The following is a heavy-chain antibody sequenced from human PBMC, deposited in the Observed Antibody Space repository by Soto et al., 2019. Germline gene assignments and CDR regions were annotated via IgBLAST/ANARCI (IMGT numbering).Heavy chain of an antibody. Sequence: GGSLRLSCAASGFTFSSYSMNWVRQAPGKGLEWVSSISSSSSYIYYADSVKGRFTISRDNAKNSLYLQMNSLRAEDTAVYYCAKGYCSSTSCHEYFQHWGQGTLVTVLL. V-gene: IGHV3-21*01. D-gene: IGHD2-2*01. CDR3: AKGYCSSTSCHEYFQH. CDR1: GFTFSSYS. J-gene: IGHJ1*01. CDR2: ISSSSSYI.